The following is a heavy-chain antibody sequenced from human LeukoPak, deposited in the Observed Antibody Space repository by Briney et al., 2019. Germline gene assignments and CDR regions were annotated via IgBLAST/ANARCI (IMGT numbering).Heavy chain of an antibody. CDR3: TRGSLSGSSRDY. V-gene: IGHV1-8*01. CDR2: MNPNTGDT. CDR1: GYTFNGYD. D-gene: IGHD1-26*01. Sequence: ASVKVSCKASGYTFNGYDINWVRQATGQGLEWMGWMNPNTGDTGYAQKFQGRVTMTRNTSIDTAYMELSGLKSEDKAVYYCTRGSLSGSSRDYWGQGTLVTVSS. J-gene: IGHJ4*02.